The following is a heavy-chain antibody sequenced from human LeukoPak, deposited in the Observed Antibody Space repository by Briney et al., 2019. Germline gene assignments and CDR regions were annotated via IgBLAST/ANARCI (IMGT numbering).Heavy chain of an antibody. CDR1: GYSFTTYW. J-gene: IGHJ3*02. D-gene: IGHD2-21*02. CDR2: IYAGDSDT. CDR3: AREGGDGFHGAFDI. V-gene: IGHV5-51*01. Sequence: KPGESLKISCEGSGYSFTTYWIAWVRQMPGKGLEWMGIIYAGDSDTRYSPSFQGQVTISADKSISTAYLQWNSLKASDTAMYYCAREGGDGFHGAFDIWGQGTMVTVSS.